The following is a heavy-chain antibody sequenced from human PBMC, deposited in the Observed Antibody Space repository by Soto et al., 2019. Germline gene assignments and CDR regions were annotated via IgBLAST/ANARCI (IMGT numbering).Heavy chain of an antibody. CDR2: IYPGDSDT. CDR1: RYSFTSYW. D-gene: IGHD2-21*02. J-gene: IGHJ6*02. Sequence: GESLKISCKGSRYSFTSYWIGWVRQMPGKGLEWMGIIYPGDSDTRYSPSFQGQVTISADKSISTAYLQWSSLKASDTAMYYCARHHGGNSKTYYYYGMDVWGQGATVTVSS. CDR3: ARHHGGNSKTYYYYGMDV. V-gene: IGHV5-51*01.